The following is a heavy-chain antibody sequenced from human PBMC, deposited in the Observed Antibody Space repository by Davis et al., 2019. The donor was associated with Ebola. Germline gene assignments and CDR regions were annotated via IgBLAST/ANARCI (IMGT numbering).Heavy chain of an antibody. Sequence: GESLKISCAASGFTFSDYYMSWLRQAPGKGLEWVSAISGSGGSTYYADSVKGRFTISRDNSKNTLYLQMNSLRAEDTAVYYCATARGVGAVCFDYWGQGTLVTVSS. D-gene: IGHD1-26*01. CDR1: GFTFSDYY. CDR2: ISGSGGST. J-gene: IGHJ4*02. V-gene: IGHV3-23*01. CDR3: ATARGVGAVCFDY.